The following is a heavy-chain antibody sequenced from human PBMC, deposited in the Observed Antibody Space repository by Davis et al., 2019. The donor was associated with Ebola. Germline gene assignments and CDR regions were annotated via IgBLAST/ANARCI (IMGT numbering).Heavy chain of an antibody. J-gene: IGHJ6*02. Sequence: GGSLRLSCAASGFTFSGSAMHWVRQASGKGLEWVGRIRSKANSYATAYAASVKGRFTISRDNSKNTLYLQMNSLRAEDTAVYYCARDVTTHSGYDAIYYYYGMDVWGQGTTVTVSS. D-gene: IGHD5-12*01. V-gene: IGHV3-73*01. CDR1: GFTFSGSA. CDR2: IRSKANSYAT. CDR3: ARDVTTHSGYDAIYYYYGMDV.